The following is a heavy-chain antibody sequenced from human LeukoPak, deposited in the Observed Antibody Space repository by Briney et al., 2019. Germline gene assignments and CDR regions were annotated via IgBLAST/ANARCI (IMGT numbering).Heavy chain of an antibody. V-gene: IGHV4-34*01. CDR1: GGSFSGYY. D-gene: IGHD6-6*01. Sequence: PSETLSLTCAVYGGSFSGYYWSWIRQPPGKGLEWIGEINHSGSTNYNPSLKSRVTISVDTSKNQFSLKLSSVTAADTAVYYCAGPSLGHSSSSRGGLWWGQGTLVTVSS. J-gene: IGHJ4*02. CDR3: AGPSLGHSSSSRGGLW. CDR2: INHSGST.